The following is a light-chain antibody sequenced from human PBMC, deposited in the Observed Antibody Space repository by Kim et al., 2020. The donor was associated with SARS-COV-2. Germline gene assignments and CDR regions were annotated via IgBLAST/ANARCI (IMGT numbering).Light chain of an antibody. CDR2: SNN. Sequence: QSVLTQPPSASGTPGQRVTISCSGSNSNIGSNSVNWYQHLPGTAPKVLIYSNNQRPSGVPDLFSASKSGSSASLAISGLQSEDEADYYCAAWDDSLNGYVFATGTKVTVL. CDR1: NSNIGSNS. V-gene: IGLV1-44*01. J-gene: IGLJ1*01. CDR3: AAWDDSLNGYV.